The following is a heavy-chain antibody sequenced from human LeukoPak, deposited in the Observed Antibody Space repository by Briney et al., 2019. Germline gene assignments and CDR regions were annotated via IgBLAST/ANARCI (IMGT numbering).Heavy chain of an antibody. V-gene: IGHV4-59*01. D-gene: IGHD6-19*01. CDR2: IYYSGST. Sequence: SEALSLTCTVSGGSISSYYWSWIRQPPGKGLEWIGYIYYSGSTNYNPSLKSRVTISVDTSKNQFSLKLSSVTAADTAVYYCARDSDIAVAGHFDYWGQGTLVTVSS. J-gene: IGHJ4*02. CDR3: ARDSDIAVAGHFDY. CDR1: GGSISSYY.